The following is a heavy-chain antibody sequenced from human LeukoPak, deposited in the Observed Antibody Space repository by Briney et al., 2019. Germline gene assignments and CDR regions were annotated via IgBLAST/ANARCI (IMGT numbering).Heavy chain of an antibody. V-gene: IGHV4-59*06. CDR3: ARGEGSPNWFDP. J-gene: IGHJ5*02. D-gene: IGHD2-21*01. CDR1: GGSISSYY. CDR2: IYYSGST. Sequence: SETLSLTCTVSGGSISSYYWSWIRQPPGKGLEWIGYIYYSGSTYYNPSLKSRVTISVDTSKNQFSLKLSSVTAADTAVYYCARGEGSPNWFDPWGQGTLVTVSS.